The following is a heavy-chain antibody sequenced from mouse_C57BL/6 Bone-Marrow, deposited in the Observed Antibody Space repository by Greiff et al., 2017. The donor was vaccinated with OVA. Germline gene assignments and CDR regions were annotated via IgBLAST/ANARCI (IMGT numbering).Heavy chain of an antibody. CDR2: GQGLEWIG. V-gene: IGHV1-87*01. CDR3: SDDSAVYYCACTQTAQATWFAY. Sequence: QVQLKQSGPELARPWASVKISCQAFYTFFRRVHFAIRDTNYWMQWVKQRPGQGLEWIGAIYPGNGDTSYNQKFKGKATLTTDKATSTDYMQLSSLPSDDSAVYYCACTQTAQATWFAYWGQGTLVTVSA. CDR1: YTFFRRVH. J-gene: IGHJ3*01. D-gene: IGHD3-2*02.